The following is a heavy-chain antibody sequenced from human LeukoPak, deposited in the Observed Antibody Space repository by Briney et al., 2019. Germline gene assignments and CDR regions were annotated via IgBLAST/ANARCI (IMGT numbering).Heavy chain of an antibody. CDR1: GGTFSSYT. CDR3: ARVIGSSSFNWFDP. V-gene: IGHV1-69*02. CDR2: IIPILGIA. J-gene: IGHJ5*02. D-gene: IGHD6-13*01. Sequence: SVKVSCXASGGTFSSYTISWVRQAPRQGLAWMGRIIPILGIANYAQKFQGRVTITADKSTSTAYMELSSLRSEDTAVYYCARVIGSSSFNWFDPWGQGTLVTVSS.